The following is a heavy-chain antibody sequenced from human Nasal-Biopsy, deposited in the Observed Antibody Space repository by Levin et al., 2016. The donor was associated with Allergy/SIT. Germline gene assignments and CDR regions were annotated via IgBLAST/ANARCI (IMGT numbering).Heavy chain of an antibody. J-gene: IGHJ4*02. CDR1: GGSITSGDYY. Sequence: SETLSLTCTVSGGSITSGDYYWTWIRQHPGKGLEWIGYIYYSGSTSYNPSLKSRVAISVDTSKTQFSLKLTSVTAADTAVYYCAAFWSGYLMGFDYWGQGTLVTVSS. V-gene: IGHV4-31*03. D-gene: IGHD3-3*01. CDR2: IYYSGST. CDR3: AAFWSGYLMGFDY.